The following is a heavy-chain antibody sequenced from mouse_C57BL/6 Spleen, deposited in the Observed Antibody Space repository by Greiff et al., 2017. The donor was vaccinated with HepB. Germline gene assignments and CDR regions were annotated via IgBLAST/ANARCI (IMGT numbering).Heavy chain of an antibody. V-gene: IGHV1-82*01. D-gene: IGHD1-1*01. CDR2: IYPGDGDT. CDR1: GYAFSSSW. J-gene: IGHJ2*01. CDR3: ARWGITTVVFDY. Sequence: VKLMESGPELVKPGASVKISCKASGYAFSSSWMNWVKQRPGKGLEWIGRIYPGDGDTNYNGKFKGKATLTADKSYSTAYMQLSILTYEDSAVYFCARWGITTVVFDYWGQGTTLTVSS.